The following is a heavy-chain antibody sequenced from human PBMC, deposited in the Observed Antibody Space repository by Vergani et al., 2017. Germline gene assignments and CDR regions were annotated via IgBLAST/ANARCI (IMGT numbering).Heavy chain of an antibody. J-gene: IGHJ5*02. CDR3: ARDPCSSSSGELLFDP. D-gene: IGHD6-6*01. Sequence: QVQLVQSGAEVKKPGASVKASCKASGYTFTSYYMHWVRQAPGQGLEWMGIINPSGGSTSYAQKFQGRVTMTRDTSTSTVYMGLSSLRSEETAVYYCARDPCSSSSGELLFDPWGQGTLVTVSS. CDR1: GYTFTSYY. CDR2: INPSGGST. V-gene: IGHV1-46*01.